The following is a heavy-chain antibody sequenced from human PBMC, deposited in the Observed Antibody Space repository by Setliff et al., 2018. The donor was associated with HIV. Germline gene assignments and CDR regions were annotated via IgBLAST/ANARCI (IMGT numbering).Heavy chain of an antibody. CDR2: IWHDGSNQ. D-gene: IGHD3-22*01. Sequence: GGSLRLSCAASGFTFSDYAMHWVRQAPGKGLEWVAVIWHDGSNQYYADSVKGRFTISRDNSRNTQYLQMNSLRAEDTALYYCARAQSTGYLYFDSWGQGTLVTVSS. V-gene: IGHV3-33*08. CDR3: ARAQSTGYLYFDS. CDR1: GFTFSDYA. J-gene: IGHJ4*02.